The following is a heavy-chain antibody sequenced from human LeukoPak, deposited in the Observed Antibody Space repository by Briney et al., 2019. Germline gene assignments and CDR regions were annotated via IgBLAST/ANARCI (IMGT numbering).Heavy chain of an antibody. CDR3: ARGGIAPFDY. CDR1: GFTFSTYN. V-gene: IGHV3-21*01. D-gene: IGHD2-15*01. CDR2: ISGSSSYI. Sequence: GGSLRLSCAASGFTFSTYNMNWVRQAPGKGLEWVSSISGSSSYIYYADSVKGRFSISRDNAKNSLYLQMNSLRAEDTAVYYCARGGIAPFDYWGQGTLVTVSS. J-gene: IGHJ4*02.